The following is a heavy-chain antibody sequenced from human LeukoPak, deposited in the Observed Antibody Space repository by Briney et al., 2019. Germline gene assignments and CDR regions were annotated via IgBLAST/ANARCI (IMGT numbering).Heavy chain of an antibody. V-gene: IGHV3-30*18. CDR1: GFTFSSYG. D-gene: IGHD6-19*01. Sequence: PGGSLRLSCAASGFTFSSYGMHWVRQSPGKGLEWVAVISYDGSNKYYADSVKGRFTISRDNSKNTLYLQMNSLRAEDTAVYYCAKDGYGEQWLVLDYWGQGTLVTVSS. CDR3: AKDGYGEQWLVLDY. J-gene: IGHJ4*02. CDR2: ISYDGSNK.